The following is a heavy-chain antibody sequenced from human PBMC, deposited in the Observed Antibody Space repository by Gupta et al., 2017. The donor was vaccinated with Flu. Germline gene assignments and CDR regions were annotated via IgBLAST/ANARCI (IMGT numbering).Heavy chain of an antibody. CDR1: GFTFSDYA. CDR2: INHNGKST. Sequence: EVQLLESGGGLVQPGGSLRLSCAASGFTFSDYAMNWVRQAPGKGLEWVSIINHNGKSTHYADSVKGRFTISRDDSKSTLYLQMNNLGVEDTAVYYCASRGWNRISSFDSWGQGTLVTVSS. J-gene: IGHJ4*02. V-gene: IGHV3-23*05. CDR3: ASRGWNRISSFDS. D-gene: IGHD6-19*01.